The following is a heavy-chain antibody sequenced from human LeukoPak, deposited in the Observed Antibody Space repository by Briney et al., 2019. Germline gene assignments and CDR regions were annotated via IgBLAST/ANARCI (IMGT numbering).Heavy chain of an antibody. V-gene: IGHV1-18*04. CDR3: ASSPQNHMAVAGRSEYFQH. J-gene: IGHJ1*01. Sequence: ASVKVSCKASGYTFTSYGISWVRQAPGQGLEWMGWISAYNGNTNYAQKLQGRVTMTTDTSTSTAYMELRSLRSDDTAVYYCASSPQNHMAVAGRSEYFQHWGQGTLVTVSS. CDR2: ISAYNGNT. CDR1: GYTFTSYG. D-gene: IGHD6-19*01.